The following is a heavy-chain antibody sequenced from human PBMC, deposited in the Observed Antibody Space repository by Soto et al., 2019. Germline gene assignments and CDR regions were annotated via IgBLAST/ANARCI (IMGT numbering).Heavy chain of an antibody. Sequence: QVQLVESGGGVVQPGRSLRLSCAASGFTFSSYGMHWVRQAPGKGLEWVAVIWYDGSNKYYADSVKGRFTISRDNSKNTRNLQMNSLRAEDTAVYYCARVHKAYSSGWFPSQAFDYWGQGTLVTVSS. V-gene: IGHV3-33*01. CDR3: ARVHKAYSSGWFPSQAFDY. J-gene: IGHJ4*02. CDR2: IWYDGSNK. CDR1: GFTFSSYG. D-gene: IGHD6-19*01.